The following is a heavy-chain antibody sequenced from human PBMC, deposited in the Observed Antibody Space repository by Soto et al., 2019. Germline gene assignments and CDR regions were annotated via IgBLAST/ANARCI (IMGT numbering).Heavy chain of an antibody. CDR1: GFTFSNYA. V-gene: IGHV3-23*01. Sequence: VQLLESGGGLVQPGGSLRLSCAASGFTFSNYAMSWVRQAPGKGLEWVSAVSGSGGNTYYADSVQGRFTISRDNSKNMPNLQMNSLRAEYTAVYYCAKLNLFVSAAAGRGPFDYWGQGTLVTVSS. CDR2: VSGSGGNT. CDR3: AKLNLFVSAAAGRGPFDY. J-gene: IGHJ4*02. D-gene: IGHD6-13*01.